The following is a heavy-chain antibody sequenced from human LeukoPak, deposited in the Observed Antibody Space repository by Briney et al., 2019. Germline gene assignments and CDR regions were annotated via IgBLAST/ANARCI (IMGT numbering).Heavy chain of an antibody. J-gene: IGHJ4*02. CDR1: GFSFSSYV. D-gene: IGHD1-26*01. V-gene: IGHV3-30*18. CDR3: AKDTAFGSVSGSYHFDF. Sequence: SGGSLRLSCTASGFSFSSYVMHWVRQAPGKGLKWVALISYDGSNNYYADSVKGRFTISRDNCKNTLHLQMNSLRAEDTAVYYCAKDTAFGSVSGSYHFDFWGQGTLVTVSS. CDR2: ISYDGSNN.